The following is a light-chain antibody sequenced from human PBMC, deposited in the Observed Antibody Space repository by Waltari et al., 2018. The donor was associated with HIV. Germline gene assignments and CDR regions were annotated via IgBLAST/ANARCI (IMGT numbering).Light chain of an antibody. CDR1: RPNYVTYV. CDR2: YDD. Sequence: QSVLTQPPSVSGASGQRVIISCSGGRPNYVTYVLNWYQHLPGKAPRLLIYYDDLLPSGVSDRFSASKSGTSASLAISGLQSEDEADYYCASWDDSLNGYVFGSGTKITVL. V-gene: IGLV1-36*01. J-gene: IGLJ1*01. CDR3: ASWDDSLNGYV.